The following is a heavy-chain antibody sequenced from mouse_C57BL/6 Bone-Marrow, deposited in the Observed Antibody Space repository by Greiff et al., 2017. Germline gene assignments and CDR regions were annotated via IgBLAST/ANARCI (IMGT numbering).Heavy chain of an antibody. J-gene: IGHJ1*03. CDR3: ARQGGGYSRWYVDV. Sequence: EVKLMESGGGLVQPGGSLKLSCAASGFTFRDYYMSWVRQTPEQRLAWVAYISNGGGSTYYPDTLTGRFTIPRANAKNTLYLQMVRLKSENTAMYDGARQGGGYSRWYVDVWGTGTTVTVSS. CDR1: GFTFRDYY. CDR2: ISNGGGST. V-gene: IGHV5-12*01. D-gene: IGHD2-3*01.